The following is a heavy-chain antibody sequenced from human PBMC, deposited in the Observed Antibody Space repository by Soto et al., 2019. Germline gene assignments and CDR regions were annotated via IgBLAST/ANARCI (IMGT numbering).Heavy chain of an antibody. CDR3: ARGGYSYGYSFDY. Sequence: SETLSLTRTVSGGSISSYYWSWIRQPPGKGLEWIGYIYYSGSTNYNPSLKSRVTISVDTSKNQFSLKLSSVTAVDTAVYYCARGGYSYGYSFDYWGQGILVTVSS. CDR1: GGSISSYY. CDR2: IYYSGST. J-gene: IGHJ4*02. V-gene: IGHV4-59*01. D-gene: IGHD5-18*01.